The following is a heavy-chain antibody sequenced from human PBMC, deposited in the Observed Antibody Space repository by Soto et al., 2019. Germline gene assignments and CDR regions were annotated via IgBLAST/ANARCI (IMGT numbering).Heavy chain of an antibody. V-gene: IGHV4-4*02. CDR2: IYHSGST. J-gene: IGHJ6*02. CDR1: GGSISSSNW. CDR3: ARLGYCSGGSCRLEGMDV. Sequence: PSETLSLTCAVSGGSISSSNWWSWVRQPPGKGLEWIGEIYHSGSTNYNPSLKSRVTISVDTSKNQFSLKLSSVTAADTAVYYCARLGYCSGGSCRLEGMDVWGQGTTVTVSS. D-gene: IGHD2-15*01.